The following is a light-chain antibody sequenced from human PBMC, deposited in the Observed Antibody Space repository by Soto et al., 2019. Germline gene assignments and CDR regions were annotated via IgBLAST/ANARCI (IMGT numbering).Light chain of an antibody. V-gene: IGKV3-20*01. CDR3: QQYCISPT. CDR2: DVS. J-gene: IGKJ1*01. CDR1: HSVSSNY. Sequence: EIVLTQSPGTLSLSPGERATLSCRSSHSVSSNYLAWYQQKPGQAPSLLIYDVSSRATGIPDRFSGSGSGTDFTLTISRLEPVDFAVYYCQQYCISPTFGQGTKVEIK.